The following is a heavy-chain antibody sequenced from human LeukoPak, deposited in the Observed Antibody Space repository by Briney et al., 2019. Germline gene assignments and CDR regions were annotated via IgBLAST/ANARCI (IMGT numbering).Heavy chain of an antibody. CDR1: GFTFSGHY. J-gene: IGHJ6*02. Sequence: GGSLRLSCAASGFTFSGHYISWIRWTPGKGLEWVSYITPSGSAFYYADSVKGRFTISRDNAKNSVYLRMNSLRVEDTAIYYCARGHYGLDVWGQGTTVTVSS. V-gene: IGHV3-11*01. CDR2: ITPSGSAF. CDR3: ARGHYGLDV.